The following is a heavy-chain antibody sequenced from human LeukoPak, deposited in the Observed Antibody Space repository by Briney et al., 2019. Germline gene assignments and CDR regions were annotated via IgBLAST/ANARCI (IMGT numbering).Heavy chain of an antibody. CDR3: ARSSRVGEQWLPISDY. V-gene: IGHV1-2*02. CDR1: GYTFTDYY. CDR2: INPNRGGT. Sequence: ASVKVSCKASGYTFTDYYIHWVRQAPGQGLEWMGWINPNRGGTNYAQNFQGRVTMTRDTSISTAYMELSRLRSDDTAVYYCARSSRVGEQWLPISDYWGQGTLVTVSS. D-gene: IGHD6-19*01. J-gene: IGHJ4*02.